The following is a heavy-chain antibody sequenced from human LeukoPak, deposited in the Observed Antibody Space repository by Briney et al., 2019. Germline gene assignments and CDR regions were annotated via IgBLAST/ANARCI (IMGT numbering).Heavy chain of an antibody. V-gene: IGHV3-23*01. CDR2: ISGSGGST. CDR1: GFTFSSYG. Sequence: QPGGSLRLSCAASGFTFSSYGMHWVRQAPGKGLEWVSAISGSGGSTYYADSVKGRFTISRDNPKNTLYLQMNSLRAEDTAVYYCAKGGSRGVLLWFGEYYDAFDIWGQGTMVTVSS. J-gene: IGHJ3*02. D-gene: IGHD3-10*01. CDR3: AKGGSRGVLLWFGEYYDAFDI.